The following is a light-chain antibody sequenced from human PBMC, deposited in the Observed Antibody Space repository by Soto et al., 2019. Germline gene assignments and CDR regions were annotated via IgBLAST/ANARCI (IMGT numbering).Light chain of an antibody. CDR1: QSVSSN. J-gene: IGKJ1*01. V-gene: IGKV3-15*01. CDR2: GAS. CDR3: QQYNNWPPWT. Sequence: EIVMTQSPATLSVSPGERATLSCRASQSVSSNLVWYQQKPGQAPRLLIYGASTRATGIPARFSGSGSGTDFSLTISSLQSEDFAVYYWQQYNNWPPWTFGQGTKVEIK.